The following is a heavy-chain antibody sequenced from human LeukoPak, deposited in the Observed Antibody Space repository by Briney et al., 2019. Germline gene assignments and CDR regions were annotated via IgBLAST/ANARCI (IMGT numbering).Heavy chain of an antibody. CDR1: GASISSSSYY. D-gene: IGHD4-23*01. CDR3: ARIRNGGDSVLTYYFDY. J-gene: IGHJ4*02. V-gene: IGHV4-39*07. CDR2: ISYSGST. Sequence: PSETLSLTCTVSGASISSSSYYWAWIRQPPGKWLEWVGTISYSGSTHYNPSLKSRITISEDTSNNQFSLKLRSVTAADTAVYYCARIRNGGDSVLTYYFDYWGQGNLVTVSS.